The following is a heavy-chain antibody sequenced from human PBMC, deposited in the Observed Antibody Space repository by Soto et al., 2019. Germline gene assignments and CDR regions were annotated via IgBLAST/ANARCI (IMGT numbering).Heavy chain of an antibody. Sequence: GGSLRLSCAASGFTFSSYSMNWVRQAPGKGLEWVSYISSSSSTIYYADSVKGRFTISRDNAKNSLYLQMNSLRAEDTALYYCAKGRSYYYYYGVDVWGQGTTVTVSS. CDR1: GFTFSSYS. J-gene: IGHJ6*02. V-gene: IGHV3-48*01. CDR3: AKGRSYYYYYGVDV. CDR2: ISSSSSTI.